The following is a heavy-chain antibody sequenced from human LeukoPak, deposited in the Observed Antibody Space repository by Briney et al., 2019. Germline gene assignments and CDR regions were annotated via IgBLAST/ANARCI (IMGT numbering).Heavy chain of an antibody. Sequence: PGGSLRLSCAASGFTFSSYAMHWVRQAPGKGLEWVAVISYDGSNKYYADSVKGRFTISRDNSKNTLYLQMNSLRAEDTAVYYCARGDQPWTLAAAGNWGQGTLVTVSS. D-gene: IGHD6-13*01. CDR1: GFTFSSYA. J-gene: IGHJ4*02. CDR3: ARGDQPWTLAAAGN. CDR2: ISYDGSNK. V-gene: IGHV3-30-3*01.